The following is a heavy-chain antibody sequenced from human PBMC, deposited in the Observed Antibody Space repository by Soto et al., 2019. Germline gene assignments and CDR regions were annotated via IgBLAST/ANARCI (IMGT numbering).Heavy chain of an antibody. CDR3: ARDPAWGSVDY. CDR1: GYTFTSYG. Sequence: ASVKVSCKASGYTFTSYGISWVRQAPGQGLEWMGWISAYNGNTNYAQKLQGRVTMTTDTSTSTAYMELRSLRVEDTAFYYCARDPAWGSVDYWGLGTLVTVSS. D-gene: IGHD7-27*01. J-gene: IGHJ4*02. V-gene: IGHV1-18*01. CDR2: ISAYNGNT.